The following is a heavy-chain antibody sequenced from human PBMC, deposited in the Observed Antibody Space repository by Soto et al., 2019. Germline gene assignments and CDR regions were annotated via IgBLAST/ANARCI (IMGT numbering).Heavy chain of an antibody. CDR2: ISSSGSTI. J-gene: IGHJ3*02. CDR3: ARASSIAARRDAFDI. Sequence: GGSLRLSCAASGFTFSSYEMNWVRQAPGKGLEWVSYISSSGSTIYYADSVKGRCTISRDNAKNSLYLQMNSLRAEDTAVYYCARASSIAARRDAFDIWGQGTMVTVSS. D-gene: IGHD6-6*01. CDR1: GFTFSSYE. V-gene: IGHV3-48*03.